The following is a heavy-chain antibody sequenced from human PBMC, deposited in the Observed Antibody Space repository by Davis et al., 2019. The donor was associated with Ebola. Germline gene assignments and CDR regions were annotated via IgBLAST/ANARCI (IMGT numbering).Heavy chain of an antibody. CDR1: GGSFSGYY. CDR3: ARGHWLGYFDY. CDR2: INHSGST. J-gene: IGHJ4*02. D-gene: IGHD6-19*01. V-gene: IGHV4-34*01. Sequence: SETLSLTCAVYGGSFSGYYWSWIRQPPGKGLEWIGEINHSGSTNYNPSLKSRVTISVDTSKNQFSLQLNSVTPEDTAVYYCARGHWLGYFDYWGQGTLVTVSS.